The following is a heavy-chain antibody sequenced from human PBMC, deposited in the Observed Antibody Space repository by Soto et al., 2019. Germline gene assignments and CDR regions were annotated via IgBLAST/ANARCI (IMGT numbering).Heavy chain of an antibody. CDR3: AIGELVMVD. CDR2: ISHNGIT. J-gene: IGHJ4*02. Sequence: QVQLQESGPGLVMPSQHLSLHCTVSGGCINRDRSYWSWIRQSPGRGLEWIGYISHNGITWYNPSHQSRVSMSIDQSKDHFTLEVRSVNGADTASYDGAIGELVMVDWGQGALVTVSS. CDR1: GGCINRDRSY. V-gene: IGHV4-31*03. D-gene: IGHD3-16*02.